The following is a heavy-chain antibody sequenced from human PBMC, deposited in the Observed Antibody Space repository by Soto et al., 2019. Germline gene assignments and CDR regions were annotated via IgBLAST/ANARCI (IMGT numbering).Heavy chain of an antibody. J-gene: IGHJ4*02. CDR2: IKQDGSEK. D-gene: IGHD6-6*01. Sequence: PGGSLRLSCAASGFTFSSYWMSWVRQAPEKGQEWVANIKQDGSEKYYMDYVKSRFTISRDNAKNSLYLQMNSLRAEDTAVYYCARHSSSDPYYVDYWGQGTLVTVSS. V-gene: IGHV3-7*05. CDR3: ARHSSSDPYYVDY. CDR1: GFTFSSYW.